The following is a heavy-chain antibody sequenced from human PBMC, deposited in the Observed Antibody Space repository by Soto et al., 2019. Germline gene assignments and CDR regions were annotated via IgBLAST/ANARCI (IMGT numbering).Heavy chain of an antibody. D-gene: IGHD3-16*01. CDR1: GFTFSSYW. J-gene: IGHJ5*02. V-gene: IGHV3-74*01. CDR3: SMSPRVGVRGGP. Sequence: GGSLRLSCAASGFTFSSYWMHWVRQAPGKGLVWVSRINSDGSSTSYADSVKGRFTISRDNAKNTLYVQMNSLRAEDTAVYYCSMSPRVGVRGGPWGQGTLVPVSS. CDR2: INSDGSST.